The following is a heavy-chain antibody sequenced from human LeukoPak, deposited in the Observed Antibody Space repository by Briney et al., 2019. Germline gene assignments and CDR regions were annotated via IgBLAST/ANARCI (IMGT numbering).Heavy chain of an antibody. CDR1: GGSISSYY. J-gene: IGHJ4*02. D-gene: IGHD3-3*01. CDR3: ARDRDGFLEWLWPY. Sequence: PSETLSLTCTVSGGSISSYYWSWIRQPPGKGLEWIGYIYYSGSTNYNPSLKSRVTISVDTSKNQFSLKLSSVTAADTAVYYCARDRDGFLEWLWPYWGQGTLVTVSS. CDR2: IYYSGST. V-gene: IGHV4-59*01.